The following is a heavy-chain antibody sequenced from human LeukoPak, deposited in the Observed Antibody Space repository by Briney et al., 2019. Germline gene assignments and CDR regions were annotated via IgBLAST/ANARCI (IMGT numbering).Heavy chain of an antibody. CDR2: IKQDGSEK. J-gene: IGHJ4*02. Sequence: GGSLRLSCAASGFTFSSYWMSWVRRAPGKGLEWVANIKQDGSEKYYVDSVKGRFTISRDNAKNSLYLQMNSLRAEDTAVYYCATLIHSSGYYYCDYWGQGTLVTVS. V-gene: IGHV3-7*01. D-gene: IGHD3-22*01. CDR1: GFTFSSYW. CDR3: ATLIHSSGYYYCDY.